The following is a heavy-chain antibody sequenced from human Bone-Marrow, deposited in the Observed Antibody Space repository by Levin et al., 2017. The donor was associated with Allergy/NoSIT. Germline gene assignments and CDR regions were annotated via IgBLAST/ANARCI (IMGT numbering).Heavy chain of an antibody. V-gene: IGHV4-31*03. D-gene: IGHD1-26*01. CDR3: ATFPGYCSGGSCYPNTFDV. CDR2: ISDSGSTDSISS. Sequence: SQTLSLTCSVSGVSVSSGAYYWSWIRQHPAKGLEWLGYISDSGSTDSISSFANPSLRSRLTIVVDRSQNEFSLNLLSVTAADTAVYYCATFPGYCSGGSCYPNTFDVWGPGTMVTVSS. J-gene: IGHJ3*01. CDR1: GVSVSSGAYY.